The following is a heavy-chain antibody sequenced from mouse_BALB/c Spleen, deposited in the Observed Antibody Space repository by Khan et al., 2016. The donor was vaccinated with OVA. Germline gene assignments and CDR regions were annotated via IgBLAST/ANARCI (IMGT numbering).Heavy chain of an antibody. V-gene: IGHV1-77*01. CDR3: ARGDGYYVYFDY. CDR2: IYPGSDNA. Sequence: QVQLKQSGPELVKPGASVKMSCKASGYTFTYYVITWVKQRTGQGLEWIGEIYPGSDNAYYTERFKGKTTLTADKSSNTTHMQLSSLTSEDSAVYFCARGDGYYVYFDYWGQGTTLTVSS. J-gene: IGHJ2*01. CDR1: GYTFTYYV. D-gene: IGHD2-3*01.